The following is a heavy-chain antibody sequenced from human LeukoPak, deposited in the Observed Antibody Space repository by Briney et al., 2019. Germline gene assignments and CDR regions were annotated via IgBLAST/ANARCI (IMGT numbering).Heavy chain of an antibody. J-gene: IGHJ4*02. CDR3: ASYSIGSADY. CDR2: ARNKAKSYTT. D-gene: IGHD6-19*01. Sequence: GGSLRLSCAASGFTFSDHYMDWVRQAPGKGLEWVGRARNKAKSYTTEYAASVKGRFTVSRDDSKNSLYLQMNSLKTEDTAVYYCASYSIGSADYWGQGTLVTVSS. CDR1: GFTFSDHY. V-gene: IGHV3-72*01.